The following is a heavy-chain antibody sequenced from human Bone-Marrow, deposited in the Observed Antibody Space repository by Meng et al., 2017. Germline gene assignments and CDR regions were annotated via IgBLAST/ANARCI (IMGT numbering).Heavy chain of an antibody. Sequence: GGSLRLSCKGSGYSFTSYWIGWVRQMPGKGLEWMGIIYPTDSDTRYSPSFQGQVTISADKSISTAYLQWSSLKASDTAMYYCARRGYCSSTSCYDGGAFAIWGQGTMVTVSS. CDR1: GYSFTSYW. V-gene: IGHV5-51*01. J-gene: IGHJ3*02. CDR2: IYPTDSDT. CDR3: ARRGYCSSTSCYDGGAFAI. D-gene: IGHD2-2*01.